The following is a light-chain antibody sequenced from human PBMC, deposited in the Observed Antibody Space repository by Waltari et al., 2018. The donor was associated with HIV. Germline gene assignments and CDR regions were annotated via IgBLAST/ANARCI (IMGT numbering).Light chain of an antibody. CDR3: AAWDDSLNGSYV. Sequence: QSVLTQPPSASGTPGQRVTIPCSGSSSNIGSNTVNWYQQLPRTAPQLPIYSNNQRPSGVPDRFSGSKSGTSASLAISGLQSEDEADYYCAAWDDSLNGSYVFGTGTKVTVL. CDR2: SNN. CDR1: SSNIGSNT. J-gene: IGLJ1*01. V-gene: IGLV1-44*01.